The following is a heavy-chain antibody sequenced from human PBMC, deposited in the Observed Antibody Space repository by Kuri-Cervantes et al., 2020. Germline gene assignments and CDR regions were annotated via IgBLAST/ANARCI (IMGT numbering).Heavy chain of an antibody. CDR3: TTDSYGSGSFDY. CDR1: GFTFSNAW. D-gene: IGHD3-10*01. Sequence: GESLKISCAASGFTFSNAWMSWVRQAPGKGLEWVGRIKSKTDGGTTDYAAPVKGRFTISRDDSKNTLYLQMNSLKTEDTAAYYCTTDSYGSGSFDYWGQGTLVTVSS. V-gene: IGHV3-15*01. CDR2: IKSKTDGGTT. J-gene: IGHJ4*02.